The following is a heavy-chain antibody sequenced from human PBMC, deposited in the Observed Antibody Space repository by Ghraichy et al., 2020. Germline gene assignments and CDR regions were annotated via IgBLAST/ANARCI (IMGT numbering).Heavy chain of an antibody. J-gene: IGHJ2*01. CDR3: ARALQSQGRDFDL. V-gene: IGHV4-31*03. CDR1: GGSISSGYY. CDR2: IYYSGST. Sequence: SETLALTCTVSGGSISSGYYWSWICQHPGKGLEWFGYIYYSGSTYYNPSLKSRPTISVDKSKKQFSLKLSSVTAADTAVYFCARALQSQGRDFDLWGRGSLVTVSS.